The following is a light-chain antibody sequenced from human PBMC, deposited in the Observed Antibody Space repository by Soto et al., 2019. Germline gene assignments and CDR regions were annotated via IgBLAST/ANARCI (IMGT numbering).Light chain of an antibody. V-gene: IGKV3-15*01. CDR3: QQYNNWPRT. J-gene: IGKJ1*01. CDR1: QSVTFK. CDR2: AAS. Sequence: EIVVTQSPATLSSSPGERATLSCRASQSVTFKLAWYQQKPGQAPRLLIYAASTRATGIPVRFSGSGSGTDFTLTISSLEPEDFAVYYCQQYNNWPRTFGQGTKVECK.